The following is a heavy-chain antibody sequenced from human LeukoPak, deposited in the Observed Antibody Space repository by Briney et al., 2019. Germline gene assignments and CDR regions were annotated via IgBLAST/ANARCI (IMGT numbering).Heavy chain of an antibody. D-gene: IGHD5-24*01. Sequence: GGSLRLSCAASGFTFSNCWMHWVRHAPGEGLVWVSRISADGTSTNYADSVKGRFTISRDNSKNTLYLQMNSLRAEDTAVYYCAKGGRWLQFKSNSKNFDYWGQGTLVTVSS. CDR1: GFTFSNCW. CDR2: ISADGTST. J-gene: IGHJ4*02. CDR3: AKGGRWLQFKSNSKNFDY. V-gene: IGHV3-74*01.